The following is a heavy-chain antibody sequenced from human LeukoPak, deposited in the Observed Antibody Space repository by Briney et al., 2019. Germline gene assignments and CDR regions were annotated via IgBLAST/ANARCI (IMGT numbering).Heavy chain of an antibody. V-gene: IGHV1-69*13. CDR2: IIPIFGTA. CDR3: ARGLITIFGVVIIGAFDI. Sequence: SVKVSCKASGGTFSSYAISCVRQAPGQGLEWMGGIIPIFGTANYAQKFQGRVTITADESTSTAYMELSSLRSEDTAVYYCARGLITIFGVVIIGAFDIWGQGTMVTVSS. CDR1: GGTFSSYA. D-gene: IGHD3-3*01. J-gene: IGHJ3*02.